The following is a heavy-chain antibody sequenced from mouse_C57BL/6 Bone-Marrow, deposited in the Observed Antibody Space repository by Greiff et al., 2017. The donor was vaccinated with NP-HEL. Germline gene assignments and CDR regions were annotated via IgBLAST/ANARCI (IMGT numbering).Heavy chain of an antibody. V-gene: IGHV5-4*01. CDR1: GFTFTSSA. CDR2: ISDGGSYT. CDR3: ARDRSKACDY. Sequence: EVQLVESGGGLVTPGGSLKLSCAASGFTFTSSAMSWVRQTPVQRLEWVATISDGGSYTYYPDNVKGRFTISRDNAKNNLYLQMSHLKYEDTAMYYCARDRSKACDYGGQGTTLTVSS. J-gene: IGHJ2*01. D-gene: IGHD2-5*01.